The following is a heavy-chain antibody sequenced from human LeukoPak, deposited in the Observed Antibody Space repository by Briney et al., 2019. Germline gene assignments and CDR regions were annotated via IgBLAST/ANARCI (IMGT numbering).Heavy chain of an antibody. D-gene: IGHD6-19*01. CDR2: IYTSGST. CDR3: ARHPAPYSSGWYRHAFDI. V-gene: IGHV4-61*05. J-gene: IGHJ3*02. CDR1: GGSISSSSYY. Sequence: SETLSLTCTVSGGSISSSSYYWSWIRQPPGKGLEWIGYIYTSGSTNYNPSLKSRVTISVDTSKNQFSLKLSSVTAADTAVYYCARHPAPYSSGWYRHAFDIWGQGTMVTVSS.